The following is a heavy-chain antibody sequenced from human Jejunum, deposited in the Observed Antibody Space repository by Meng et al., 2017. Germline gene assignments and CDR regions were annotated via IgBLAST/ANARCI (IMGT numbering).Heavy chain of an antibody. CDR2: IYSGGNT. J-gene: IGHJ4*02. Sequence: GESLKISCAASGFAVFTNYISWVRQAPGKGLEWVAVIYSGGNTYYADPVKGRFTISRDNSKNTLYLQMNNMKVEDTAVYYCARDWVAVTDWGQGTLVTVSS. CDR1: GFAVFTNY. CDR3: ARDWVAVTD. D-gene: IGHD6-19*01. V-gene: IGHV3-53*01.